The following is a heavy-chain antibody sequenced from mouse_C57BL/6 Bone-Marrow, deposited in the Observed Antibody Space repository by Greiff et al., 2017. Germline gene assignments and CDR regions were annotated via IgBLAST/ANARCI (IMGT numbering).Heavy chain of an antibody. D-gene: IGHD1-1*01. CDR1: GYTFTSYW. CDR3: ARQFSTVDWYFDV. Sequence: QVQLLQPGAELVKPGASVKLSCKASGYTFTSYWMRWVKQRPGQGLEWIGMIHPNSGSTNYNEQFKSKDTLTVDKSSSTAYMQLSSLNSEDSAVXASARQFSTVDWYFDVWGTGTTVTVSS. J-gene: IGHJ1*03. CDR2: IHPNSGST. V-gene: IGHV1-64*01.